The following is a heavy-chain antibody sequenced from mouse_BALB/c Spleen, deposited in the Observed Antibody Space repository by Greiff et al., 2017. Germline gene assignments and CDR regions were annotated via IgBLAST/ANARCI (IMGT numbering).Heavy chain of an antibody. CDR1: GYSFTSYY. CDR3: AREGIYYGNYGY. D-gene: IGHD2-1*01. J-gene: IGHJ2*01. V-gene: IGHV1-31*01. Sequence: VQLQQSGPELMKPGASVKISCKASGYSFTSYYMHWVKQSHGKSLEWIGYIDPFNGGTSYNQKFKGKATLTVDKSSSTAYMELRSLTSEDSAVYYCAREGIYYGNYGYWGQGTTLTVSS. CDR2: IDPFNGGT.